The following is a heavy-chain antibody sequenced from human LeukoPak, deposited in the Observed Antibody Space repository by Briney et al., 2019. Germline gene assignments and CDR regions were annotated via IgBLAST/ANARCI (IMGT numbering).Heavy chain of an antibody. D-gene: IGHD2-2*01. CDR2: MNPNSGNT. J-gene: IGHJ6*03. V-gene: IGHV1-8*01. Sequence: ASVKVSCKASGYTFTSSDINWVRQATGQGLEWMGWMNPNSGNTGYAQKFQGRVTMTRNTSISTAYMELSSLRSEDTAVYYCARGGVVPAAAYYYYYYMDVWGKGTTVTVSS. CDR3: ARGGVVPAAAYYYYYYMDV. CDR1: GYTFTSSD.